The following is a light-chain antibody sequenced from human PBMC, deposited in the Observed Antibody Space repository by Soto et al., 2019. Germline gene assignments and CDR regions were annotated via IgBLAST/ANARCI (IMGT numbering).Light chain of an antibody. CDR1: QSVSSN. CDR3: QQYNNWPIT. CDR2: GAY. V-gene: IGKV3D-15*01. Sequence: IVMTQSPATLSVSPGERATLFCRASQSVSSNLAWYQQRPGQAPRLLIFGAYTRATGIPARFSGSGSGTEFTLTISSLQSEDSAVYFCQQYNNWPITFGQGTRLEI. J-gene: IGKJ5*01.